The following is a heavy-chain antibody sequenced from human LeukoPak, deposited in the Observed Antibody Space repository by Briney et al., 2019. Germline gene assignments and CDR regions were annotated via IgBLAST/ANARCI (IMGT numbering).Heavy chain of an antibody. CDR3: ASRGRPGIAVAGFYYYYGMDV. CDR1: GYTFTSYY. CDR2: INPSGGST. V-gene: IGHV1-46*01. Sequence: ASVKVSCKASGYTFTSYYMHWVRQAPGQGLEWMGIINPSGGSTSYAQKFQGRVTMTRDTSTSTVYMELSSLRSEDTAVYYCASRGRPGIAVAGFYYYYGMDVWGQGTTVTVSS. J-gene: IGHJ6*02. D-gene: IGHD6-19*01.